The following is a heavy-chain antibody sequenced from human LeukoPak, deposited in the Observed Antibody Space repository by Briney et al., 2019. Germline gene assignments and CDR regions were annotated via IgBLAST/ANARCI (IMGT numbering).Heavy chain of an antibody. CDR3: ARDQYYYDSSGYQNFDY. CDR2: INHSGST. V-gene: IGHV4-34*01. Sequence: SETLSLTCAVYGGSFSGYYWSWIRQPPGKGLEWIGEINHSGSTNYNPSLKSRVTISVDTSKNQFSLKLSSVTAADTAVYYCARDQYYYDSSGYQNFDYWGQGTPVTVSS. CDR1: GGSFSGYY. J-gene: IGHJ4*02. D-gene: IGHD3-22*01.